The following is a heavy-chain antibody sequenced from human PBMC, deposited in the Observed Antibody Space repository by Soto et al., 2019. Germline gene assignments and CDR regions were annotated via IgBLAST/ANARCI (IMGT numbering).Heavy chain of an antibody. V-gene: IGHV4-4*07. J-gene: IGHJ4*02. D-gene: IGHD6-13*01. CDR1: GGSISSFY. Sequence: PAETLSLTCTVSGGSISSFYWSWIRQPAGKGLEWIGRIYSGGRNNYNTSRKSRVTMSVDTSKNQFSLRLSSVTAADTAMYYCARGSSRWDYWGQGTLVTVSS. CDR3: ARGSSRWDY. CDR2: IYSGGRN.